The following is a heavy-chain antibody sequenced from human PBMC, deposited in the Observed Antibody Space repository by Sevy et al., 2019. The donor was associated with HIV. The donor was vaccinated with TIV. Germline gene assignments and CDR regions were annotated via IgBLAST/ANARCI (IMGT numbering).Heavy chain of an antibody. J-gene: IGHJ4*02. CDR1: GFTFSTYW. CDR3: ARDSAVGGPLDY. CDR2: IKKDGSET. D-gene: IGHD2-15*01. V-gene: IGHV3-7*01. Sequence: GESLKISCAAYGFTFSTYWLTWVRQAPGKGLEWVANIKKDGSETYYLDSVKGRFTISRDNAKNSLYLQMNSLRVEDTAVYYCARDSAVGGPLDYWGQGTLVTVSS.